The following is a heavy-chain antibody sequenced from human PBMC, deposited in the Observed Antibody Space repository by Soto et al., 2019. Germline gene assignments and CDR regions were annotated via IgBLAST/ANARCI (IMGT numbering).Heavy chain of an antibody. CDR3: AKDGISSGPFDY. CDR1: GFTFSSYA. CDR2: ISGSGLST. J-gene: IGHJ4*02. V-gene: IGHV3-23*01. D-gene: IGHD6-19*01. Sequence: GGSLRLSCAASGFTFSSYAMSWVRQAPGKGLEWVSAISGSGLSTYYADSVKGRFTISRDNSKNTLYLQMNSLRVEDTAVYYCAKDGISSGPFDYWGQGTLVTVSS.